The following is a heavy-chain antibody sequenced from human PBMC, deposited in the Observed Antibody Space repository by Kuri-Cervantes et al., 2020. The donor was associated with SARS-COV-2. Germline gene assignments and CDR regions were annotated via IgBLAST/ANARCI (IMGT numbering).Heavy chain of an antibody. J-gene: IGHJ4*02. D-gene: IGHD6-19*01. V-gene: IGHV4-59*01. Sequence: ESLKISCTVSGGSISSYYWSWIRQPPGKGLEWIGYIYYSGSTNYNPSLKSRVTISVDTSKNQFSLKLSPVTAADTAVYYCARGGYSSGWYAVDWGQGTLVTVSS. CDR3: ARGGYSSGWYAVD. CDR1: GGSISSYY. CDR2: IYYSGST.